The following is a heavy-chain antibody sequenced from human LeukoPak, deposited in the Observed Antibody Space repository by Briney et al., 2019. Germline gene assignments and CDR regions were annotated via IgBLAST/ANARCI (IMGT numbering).Heavy chain of an antibody. D-gene: IGHD3-10*01. CDR3: ARAFLWFGESFYDAYDI. V-gene: IGHV1-2*02. J-gene: IGHJ3*02. CDR1: GYTFTGSY. Sequence: ASVKVSCKGSGYTFTGSYMHWVRQAPRQGLEWMGWINPNSGGTNYAQKFRGRVTMTRDTSISTAYMELSRLRSDDTAIYYCARAFLWFGESFYDAYDIWGQGTMVTVSS. CDR2: INPNSGGT.